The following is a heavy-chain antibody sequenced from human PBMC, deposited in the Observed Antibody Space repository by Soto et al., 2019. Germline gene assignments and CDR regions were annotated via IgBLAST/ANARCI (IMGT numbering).Heavy chain of an antibody. CDR3: ARDDSDSSSSSFDN. V-gene: IGHV3-7*01. Sequence: EVQLVESGGGLVQPGGSLRLSCAASGFTFSSYWMSWVRQAPGKGLEWVANIKQDGSEKYYVDSVKGRFTISRDNAKNSMYLQMNSLRAEDTAVYYCARDDSDSSSSSFDNWGQGILVTGSS. CDR1: GFTFSSYW. D-gene: IGHD6-6*01. CDR2: IKQDGSEK. J-gene: IGHJ4*02.